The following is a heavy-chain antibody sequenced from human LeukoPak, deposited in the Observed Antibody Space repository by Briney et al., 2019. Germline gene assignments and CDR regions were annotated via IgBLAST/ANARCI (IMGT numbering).Heavy chain of an antibody. CDR1: GGSISTNNYY. CDR3: ARHRDSSGWYEWFDP. Sequence: PSETLSLTCTVSGGSISTNNYYWGWIRQPPGKGLEWIGHIYYDGRTYYNPSLKSRVPMSVDTSKNQFSLKLSSVTAADTAVYYCARHRDSSGWYEWFDPWGQGTLVTVSS. V-gene: IGHV4-39*01. J-gene: IGHJ5*02. D-gene: IGHD6-19*01. CDR2: IYYDGRT.